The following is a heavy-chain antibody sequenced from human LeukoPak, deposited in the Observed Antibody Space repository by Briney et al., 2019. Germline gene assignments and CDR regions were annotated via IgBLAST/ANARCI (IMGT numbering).Heavy chain of an antibody. V-gene: IGHV4-59*01. Sequence: MASETLSLTCTVSGGSISSYYWSWIRRPPGKGLEWIGYIYYSGSTNYNPSLKSRVTISVDTSKNQFSLKLSSVTAADTAVYYCARELYSSATNWFDPWGQGTLVTVSS. D-gene: IGHD6-19*01. CDR1: GGSISSYY. CDR3: ARELYSSATNWFDP. CDR2: IYYSGST. J-gene: IGHJ5*02.